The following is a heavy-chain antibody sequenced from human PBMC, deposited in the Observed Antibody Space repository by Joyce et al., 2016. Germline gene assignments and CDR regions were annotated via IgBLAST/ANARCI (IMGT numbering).Heavy chain of an antibody. CDR2: IKTITEGGTT. Sequence: EVQLVESGGGLVKPGGSLRLSCAASGFTFNNAGMSWVRQAPGKVLEWVGRIKTITEGGTTDYAAPVKGRFTISRDDSENTLYLQMNSLRTEDTAVYYCTTPYTGSRWAFAIWGQGTMVTVSS. J-gene: IGHJ3*02. CDR3: TTPYTGSRWAFAI. D-gene: IGHD1-26*01. V-gene: IGHV3-15*01. CDR1: GFTFNNAG.